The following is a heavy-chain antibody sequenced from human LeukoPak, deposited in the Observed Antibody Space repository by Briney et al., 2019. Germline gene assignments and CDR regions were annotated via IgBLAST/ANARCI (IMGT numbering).Heavy chain of an antibody. CDR2: ISSSSSYI. CDR1: GFTFSSSW. V-gene: IGHV3-21*01. CDR3: ARGSSLRMLLGFVTWYFDL. J-gene: IGHJ2*01. Sequence: GGSLRLSCAASGFTFSSSWIHWVRQAPGKGLEWVSSISSSSSYIYYADSVKGRFTISRDNAKNSLYLQMNSLRAEDTAVYYCARGSSLRMLLGFVTWYFDLWGRGTLVTVSS. D-gene: IGHD3-10*01.